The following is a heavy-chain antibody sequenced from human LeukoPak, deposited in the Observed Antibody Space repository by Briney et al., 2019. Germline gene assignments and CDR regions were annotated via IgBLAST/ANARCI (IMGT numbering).Heavy chain of an antibody. CDR1: GGSTSSYY. D-gene: IGHD6-13*01. J-gene: IGHJ4*02. V-gene: IGHV4-4*07. CDR2: IYTTGST. CDR3: ARQIAAAGTAGFDY. Sequence: SETLSLTCTISGGSTSSYYWTWIRQPAGKGLEWIGRIYTTGSTNYNPSLKSRVTMSVDTSKNQFSLKLTSVTAADTAVYYCARQIAAAGTAGFDYWGQGTLVTVSS.